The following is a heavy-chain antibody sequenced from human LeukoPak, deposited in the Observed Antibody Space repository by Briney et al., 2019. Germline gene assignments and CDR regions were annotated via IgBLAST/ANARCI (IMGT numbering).Heavy chain of an antibody. V-gene: IGHV4-39*01. D-gene: IGHD3-3*01. CDR1: GGSISSSSYY. CDR3: ASSITIFGVVIRFDY. CDR2: IYYSGST. J-gene: IGHJ4*02. Sequence: PSETLSLXCTVSGGSISSSSYYWGWIRQPPVKGLEWIGSIYYSGSTYYNPSLKSRVTISVDTSKNQFSLKLSSVTAADTAVYYCASSITIFGVVIRFDYWGQGTLVTVSS.